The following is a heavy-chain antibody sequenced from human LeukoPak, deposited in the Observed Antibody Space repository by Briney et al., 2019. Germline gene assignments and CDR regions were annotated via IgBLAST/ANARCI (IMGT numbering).Heavy chain of an antibody. CDR2: ISGTGDTT. J-gene: IGHJ4*02. Sequence: PGGSLRLSCAASGFTFTTYAMSWVRQAPGKGLEWVSRISGTGDTTYYADSVNGRFTISRDNSKNTLYLQINSLRAEDTAVYYCAKEAALYCSGGTCHGEGYYFDYWGQGTLVTVSS. CDR1: GFTFTTYA. D-gene: IGHD2-15*01. V-gene: IGHV3-23*01. CDR3: AKEAALYCSGGTCHGEGYYFDY.